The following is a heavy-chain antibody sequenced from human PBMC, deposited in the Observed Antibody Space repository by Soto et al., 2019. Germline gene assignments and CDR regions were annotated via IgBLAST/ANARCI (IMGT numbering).Heavy chain of an antibody. CDR3: AKSFITTPHAFDI. V-gene: IGHV5-10-1*01. CDR2: IDPSDSYT. Sequence: PGESLKISCKGSGYSFTSYWISWVRQMPGKGLEWMGRIDPSDSYTNYSPSFQGHVTISADKSISTAYLQWSSLKASDTAMYYCAKSFITTPHAFDIWGQRTMVTVSS. CDR1: GYSFTSYW. D-gene: IGHD3-22*01. J-gene: IGHJ3*02.